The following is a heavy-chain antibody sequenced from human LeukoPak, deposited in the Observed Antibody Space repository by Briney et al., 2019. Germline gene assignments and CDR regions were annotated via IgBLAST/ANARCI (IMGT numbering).Heavy chain of an antibody. CDR2: IYYSGRT. J-gene: IGHJ3*02. CDR1: GRSISSYH. V-gene: IGHV4-59*01. Sequence: SETLSLTCTVSGRSISSYHWSWIRQPPGKGPEWIGYIYYSGRTNYNPSLKSRVTISVDTSKNQFSLKLSSVTAADTAVYYCARRGDTAPPFDIWGQGTMVTVSS. D-gene: IGHD5-18*01. CDR3: ARRGDTAPPFDI.